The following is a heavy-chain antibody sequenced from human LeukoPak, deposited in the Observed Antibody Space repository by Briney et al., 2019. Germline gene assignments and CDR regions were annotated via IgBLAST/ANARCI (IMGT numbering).Heavy chain of an antibody. J-gene: IGHJ6*03. D-gene: IGHD4-11*01. CDR2: IIPIFGTA. Sequence: GASVKVSCKASGYTFTGYYMHWVRQAPGQGLEWMGGIIPIFGTANYAQKFQGRVTITADKSTSTAYMELSSLRSEDTAVYYCAREVPTSDYSNFEHYYYYMDVWGKGTTVTVSS. CDR1: GYTFTGYY. CDR3: AREVPTSDYSNFEHYYYYMDV. V-gene: IGHV1-69*06.